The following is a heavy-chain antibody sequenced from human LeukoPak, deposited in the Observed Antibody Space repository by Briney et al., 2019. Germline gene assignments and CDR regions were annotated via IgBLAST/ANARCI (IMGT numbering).Heavy chain of an antibody. Sequence: GGSLRLSCAASGFTFSSYGMHWVRQAPGKGLEWVAFIRYDGSNKYYADSVKGRFTISRDNSKNTLYLQMNSLRAEDTAVYYCASEGRSTSSPFDYWGQGTLVTVSS. D-gene: IGHD6-13*01. CDR2: IRYDGSNK. CDR3: ASEGRSTSSPFDY. J-gene: IGHJ4*02. V-gene: IGHV3-30*02. CDR1: GFTFSSYG.